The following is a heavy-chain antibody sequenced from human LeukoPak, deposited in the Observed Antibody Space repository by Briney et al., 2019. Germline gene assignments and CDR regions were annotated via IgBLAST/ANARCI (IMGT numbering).Heavy chain of an antibody. D-gene: IGHD1-26*01. J-gene: IGHJ4*02. CDR3: AKGGKWDVTPFDY. Sequence: GGSLRLSCAASGFTFTSYSMNWVRQAPGKGLEWVSTISGGGGSTYYADSVKGRFTISRDNSKNTLYLQVNSQRAEDTAVYYCAKGGKWDVTPFDYWGQGTLVTVSS. V-gene: IGHV3-23*01. CDR1: GFTFTSYS. CDR2: ISGGGGST.